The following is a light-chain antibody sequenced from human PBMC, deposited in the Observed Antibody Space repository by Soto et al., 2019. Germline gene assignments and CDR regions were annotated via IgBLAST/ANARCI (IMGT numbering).Light chain of an antibody. CDR3: SSYAGRKNHVV. CDR1: SRDVGAYNH. V-gene: IGLV2-8*01. Sequence: QPALTQPPSASGSPGQSVTISCTGTSRDVGAYNHVSWYQQRPGKAPKLMIYEVNKRPSGVPDRFSGSKSGNTASLTVSGLQAEDEGDYYCSSYAGRKNHVVFGGGTKLTVL. CDR2: EVN. J-gene: IGLJ2*01.